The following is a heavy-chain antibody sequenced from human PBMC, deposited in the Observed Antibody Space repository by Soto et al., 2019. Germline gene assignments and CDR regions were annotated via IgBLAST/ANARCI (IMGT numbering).Heavy chain of an antibody. CDR1: GASIITNNYF. CDR3: ARRRASDYGGNHHPYYFDR. CDR2: ISYSGRT. J-gene: IGHJ4*02. V-gene: IGHV4-39*01. Sequence: PSETLSLTCTVSGASIITNNYFWVWIRQSPRRGLELIGNISYSGRTYDNPSLQSRVTISIDASKNQFSLKLTSVTTADTSIYYCARRRASDYGGNHHPYYFDRWGQGXLVTVSS. D-gene: IGHD4-17*01.